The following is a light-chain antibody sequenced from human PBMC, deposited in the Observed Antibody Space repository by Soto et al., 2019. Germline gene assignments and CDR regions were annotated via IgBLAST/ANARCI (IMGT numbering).Light chain of an antibody. CDR2: AAS. Sequence: EIVKTQSPAVLSVYPGERPTLSCRASQNVRFNLAWYQQKPGHAPRRLISAASTRATRIPARFSGSGSGTECPLTICSLQPEEFAIYDCHQYDNWAGAYGQGNRV. CDR1: QNVRFN. CDR3: HQYDNWAGA. J-gene: IGKJ1*01. V-gene: IGKV3-15*01.